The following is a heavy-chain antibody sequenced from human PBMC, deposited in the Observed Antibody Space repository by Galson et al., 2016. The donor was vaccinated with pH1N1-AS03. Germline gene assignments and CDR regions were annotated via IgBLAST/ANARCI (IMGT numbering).Heavy chain of an antibody. D-gene: IGHD5-24*01. CDR2: IKQDGSEI. Sequence: SLRLSCAASGFIYNNYWMSWVRQAPGKGLEWVANIKQDGSEIHYADSVRGRFTISRDNAKSSLYLQMSSLRADDTAVYFCARFQFQFTFDHWGQGNLVTVSS. CDR3: ARFQFQFTFDH. J-gene: IGHJ4*02. CDR1: GFIYNNYW. V-gene: IGHV3-7*03.